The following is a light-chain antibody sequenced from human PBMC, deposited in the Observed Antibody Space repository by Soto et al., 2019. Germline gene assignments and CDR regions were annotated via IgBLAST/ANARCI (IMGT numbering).Light chain of an antibody. Sequence: EIVLTQSPGTLSLSPGERATLSCRASQSVSSSYLAWYQQKPGPAPRLLIYGASSRATGIPDRFSGSGSGTDFTLTISRLEPEDFAVYYCQQYGSSPPTWTFGQGAKVDIK. CDR1: QSVSSSY. CDR3: QQYGSSPPTWT. V-gene: IGKV3-20*01. J-gene: IGKJ1*01. CDR2: GAS.